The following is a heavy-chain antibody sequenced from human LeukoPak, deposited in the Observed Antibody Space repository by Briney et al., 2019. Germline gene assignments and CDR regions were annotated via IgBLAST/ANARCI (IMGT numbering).Heavy chain of an antibody. J-gene: IGHJ4*02. V-gene: IGHV3-21*01. CDR3: ARWAEAAIRAFDY. CDR1: GLTFSSYS. CDR2: ISSSSSYI. D-gene: IGHD2-2*02. Sequence: KTGGSLRLSCAASGLTFSSYSMNWVRQAPGKGLEWVSSISSSSSYIYYADSVKGRFTISRDNAKNSLYLQMNSLRAEDTAVYYCARWAEAAIRAFDYWGQGTLVTVSS.